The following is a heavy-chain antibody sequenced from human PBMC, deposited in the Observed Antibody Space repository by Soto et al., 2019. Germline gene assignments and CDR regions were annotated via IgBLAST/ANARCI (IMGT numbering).Heavy chain of an antibody. D-gene: IGHD3-10*01. CDR1: VGSISSYC. J-gene: IGHJ6*03. Sequence: ESLSLTCTGSVGSISSYCWSWIRQPPGKGLEWIGYIYYSGSTNYNPSLKSRVTISVDTSKNQFSLKLSSVTAADTAVYYCARHLTYYYGSGSYKNYYYMDVWGKGTTVTVS. CDR3: ARHLTYYYGSGSYKNYYYMDV. CDR2: IYYSGST. V-gene: IGHV4-59*08.